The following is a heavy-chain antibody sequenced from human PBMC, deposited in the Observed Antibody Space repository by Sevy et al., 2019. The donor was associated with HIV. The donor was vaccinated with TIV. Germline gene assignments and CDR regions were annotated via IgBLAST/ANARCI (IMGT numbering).Heavy chain of an antibody. V-gene: IGHV3-43*01. Sequence: GGSLRLSCATSGISIDDYTIHWVRQAPGKGLDWVALITWDGSSTYTDSVKGRFTISRDKSKNSLYLQMNSLRTEDSAIYYCAKDITAMAIYYGMDVWGQGTTVTVSS. CDR2: ITWDGSST. CDR3: AKDITAMAIYYGMDV. J-gene: IGHJ6*02. CDR1: GISIDDYT.